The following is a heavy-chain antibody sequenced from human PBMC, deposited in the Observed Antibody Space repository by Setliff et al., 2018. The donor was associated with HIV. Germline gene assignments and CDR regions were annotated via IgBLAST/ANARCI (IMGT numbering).Heavy chain of an antibody. Sequence: GGSLRLSCAASGFAFSGHQMSWVRQAPGKGLEWVSSISSASSYIYYEDSVKGRFTVSRDNAEHSLYLQMDSLRADDTAVYYCARGYSSSWHNDYHYYMDVWGKGTTVTVSS. J-gene: IGHJ6*03. D-gene: IGHD6-13*01. CDR2: ISSASSYI. CDR1: GFAFSGHQ. CDR3: ARGYSSSWHNDYHYYMDV. V-gene: IGHV3-21*01.